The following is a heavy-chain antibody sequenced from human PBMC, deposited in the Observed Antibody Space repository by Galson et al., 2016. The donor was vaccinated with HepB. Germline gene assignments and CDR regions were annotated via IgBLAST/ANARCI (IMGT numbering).Heavy chain of an antibody. Sequence: PAPVKPTQTLTLTCTLSGVSLNNNAMAVGWIRQPPGKALEWLAPVYSNDDKSDSPALRSRLTITRDTSKNQVVLTMTNLDPLDTATYFCAHSKRLGVFTLFDSWGQGTLVTVSS. CDR2: VYSNDDK. V-gene: IGHV2-5*01. D-gene: IGHD1-1*01. CDR1: GVSLNNNAMA. CDR3: AHSKRLGVFTLFDS. J-gene: IGHJ4*02.